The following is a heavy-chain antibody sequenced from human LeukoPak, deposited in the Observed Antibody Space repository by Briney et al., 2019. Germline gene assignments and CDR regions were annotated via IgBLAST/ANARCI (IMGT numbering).Heavy chain of an antibody. CDR1: GGFFSGYY. D-gene: IGHD6-13*01. V-gene: IGHV4-34*01. CDR3: ARGVQLWRTYYYYGMDV. CDR2: INHSGST. J-gene: IGHJ6*02. Sequence: SETLSLTCAVYGGFFSGYYWSWIRQPPGKGLEWIGEINHSGSTNYNPSLKSRVTISVDTSKNQFSLKLSSVTAADTAVYYCARGVQLWRTYYYYGMDVWGQGTTVTVSS.